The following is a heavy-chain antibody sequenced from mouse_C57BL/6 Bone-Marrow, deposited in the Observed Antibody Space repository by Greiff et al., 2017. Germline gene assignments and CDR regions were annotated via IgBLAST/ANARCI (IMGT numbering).Heavy chain of an antibody. J-gene: IGHJ3*01. V-gene: IGHV14-4*01. CDR2: IDPENGDT. Sequence: EVQLQQSGAELVRPGASVKLSCTASGFNIKDDYMHWVKQRPEQGLEWIGWIDPENGDTEYASKFQGKATITADTSSNTAYLQLSSLTSEDTAVYDCTTDGYQTLSFAYWGQGTLVTVSA. CDR1: GFNIKDDY. D-gene: IGHD2-3*01. CDR3: TTDGYQTLSFAY.